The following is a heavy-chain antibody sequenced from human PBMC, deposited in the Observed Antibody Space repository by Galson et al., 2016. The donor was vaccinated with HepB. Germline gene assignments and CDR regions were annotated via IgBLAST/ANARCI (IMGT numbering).Heavy chain of an antibody. CDR3: ARDSRRKPYSSSQGGLLDY. J-gene: IGHJ4*02. Sequence: SLRLSCAASGFTFSSYWMSWVRQAPGKGLEWVANIKQDGSEKYYVDPVKGRFTISRDNTKNSLFLQMNSLRAEDTAVYYCARDSRRKPYSSSQGGLLDYWGQGTLVTVSS. V-gene: IGHV3-7*01. D-gene: IGHD6-13*01. CDR1: GFTFSSYW. CDR2: IKQDGSEK.